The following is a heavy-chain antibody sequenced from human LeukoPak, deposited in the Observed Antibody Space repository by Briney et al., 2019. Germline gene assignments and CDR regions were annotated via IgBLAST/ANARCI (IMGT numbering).Heavy chain of an antibody. V-gene: IGHV4-39*07. Sequence: SETLSLTCTVSGGSISSSSYYWGWIRQPPGKGLEWIGSIYYSGSTYYNPSLKSRVTISVDTSKNQFSLKLSSVTPEDTAVYYCARVQYWSGDAHGDAFDIWGQGTMVTVSS. J-gene: IGHJ3*02. CDR2: IYYSGST. CDR3: ARVQYWSGDAHGDAFDI. D-gene: IGHD3-3*01. CDR1: GGSISSSSYY.